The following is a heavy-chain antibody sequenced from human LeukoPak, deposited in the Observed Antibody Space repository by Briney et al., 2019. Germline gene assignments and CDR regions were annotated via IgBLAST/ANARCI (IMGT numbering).Heavy chain of an antibody. Sequence: GGSLRLSCAASGFTFTSYGIHWVRQAPGKGLEWVSYISSSGSTIYYADSVKGRFTISRDNAKNSLYLQMNSLRAEDTAVYYCAELGITMIGGVWGKGTTVTISS. V-gene: IGHV3-48*04. CDR3: AELGITMIGGV. J-gene: IGHJ6*04. CDR1: GFTFTSYG. D-gene: IGHD3-10*02. CDR2: ISSSGSTI.